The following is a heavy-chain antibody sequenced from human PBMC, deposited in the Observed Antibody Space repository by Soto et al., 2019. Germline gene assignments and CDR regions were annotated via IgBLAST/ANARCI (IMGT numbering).Heavy chain of an antibody. CDR2: MSPKSGST. Sequence: ASWRSACRGSRYTVTDYYIICVRQSTGQGLEWMGWMSPKSGSTAYAQKFQGRVAMSSDTSISRGYIELTSLRYEATAGYYSASACGPSPWRQRTLVTVSS. V-gene: IGHV1-8*01. J-gene: IGHJ5*02. CDR1: RYTVTDYY. CDR3: ASACGPSP.